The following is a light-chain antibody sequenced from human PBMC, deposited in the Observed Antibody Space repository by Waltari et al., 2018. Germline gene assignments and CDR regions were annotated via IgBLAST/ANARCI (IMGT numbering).Light chain of an antibody. CDR3: ATWDSSLSAGV. CDR1: NSNTGNNL. V-gene: IGLV1-51*01. CDR2: YNN. Sequence: QSVLTQPPSVSAAPGQRVTISCSGSNSNTGNNLVSWYQQLPGTAPKPPIYYNNNRPSGIPYRISGSKSGTSATLGITGLQTGDEADYYCATWDSSLSAGVFGGGTKLTVL. J-gene: IGLJ3*02.